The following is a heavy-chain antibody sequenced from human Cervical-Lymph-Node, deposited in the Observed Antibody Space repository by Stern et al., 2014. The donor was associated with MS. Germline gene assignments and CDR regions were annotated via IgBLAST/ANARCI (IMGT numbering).Heavy chain of an antibody. J-gene: IGHJ4*02. CDR3: ARAAGILDF. D-gene: IGHD1-1*01. Sequence: QDQLVQSGDEVRKPGASVKVSCKASGYTFTNYGITWVRQAPGQGLEWMGWISPYSGNTNYEESLQGRLTMTTDTSTSTVYMELRSLRSDDAAVYYCARAAGILDFWGQGTLVIVSS. V-gene: IGHV1-18*01. CDR2: ISPYSGNT. CDR1: GYTFTNYG.